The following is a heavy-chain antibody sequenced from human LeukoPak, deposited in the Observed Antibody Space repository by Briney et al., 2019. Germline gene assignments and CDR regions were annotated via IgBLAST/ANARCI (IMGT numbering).Heavy chain of an antibody. Sequence: GGSLRLSCAASGFTVSSNYMSWVRQAPGKGLEWVSVIYSGGSTYYADSVKGRFTISRDNSKNTLYLQMNSQRAEDTAVYYCAKILMAYCGGDCYPNWFDPWGQGTLVTVSS. V-gene: IGHV3-66*02. CDR3: AKILMAYCGGDCYPNWFDP. D-gene: IGHD2-21*02. CDR2: IYSGGST. CDR1: GFTVSSNY. J-gene: IGHJ5*02.